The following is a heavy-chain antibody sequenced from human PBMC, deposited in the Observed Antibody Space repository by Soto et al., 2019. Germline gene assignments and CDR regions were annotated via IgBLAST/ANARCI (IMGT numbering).Heavy chain of an antibody. D-gene: IGHD3-22*01. Sequence: GGSLRLSCAASGFTFSSYAMTWVRQAPGKGLEWVSAISGSGGNTYYADSVKGRFTISRDNSKNTLYLQMNSLGAEDTAVYYCAQRGGSGYYGAFDYWGQGTLVTVSS. CDR2: ISGSGGNT. CDR3: AQRGGSGYYGAFDY. J-gene: IGHJ4*02. V-gene: IGHV3-23*01. CDR1: GFTFSSYA.